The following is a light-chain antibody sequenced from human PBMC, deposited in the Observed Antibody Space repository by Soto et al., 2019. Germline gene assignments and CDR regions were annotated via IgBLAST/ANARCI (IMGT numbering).Light chain of an antibody. Sequence: LTQPASVSGSPGQSIAISCTGTSSDVGGYNHVSWYQQHPGKAPKLIIYDVTNRPSGVSNRFSGSKSGNTASLTISGLQAEDEADYYCSSYTSSSTYVFGTGTKVTV. CDR1: SSDVGGYNH. CDR2: DVT. CDR3: SSYTSSSTYV. J-gene: IGLJ1*01. V-gene: IGLV2-14*01.